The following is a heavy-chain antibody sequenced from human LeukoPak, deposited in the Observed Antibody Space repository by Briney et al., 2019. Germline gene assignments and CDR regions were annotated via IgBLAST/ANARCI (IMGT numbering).Heavy chain of an antibody. CDR3: ARDKVGYSYGAFDY. CDR1: GYTFTGYY. CDR2: INPNSGGT. V-gene: IGHV1-2*02. J-gene: IGHJ4*02. Sequence: ASVKVSCKASGYTFTGYYMHWVRQAPGQGLEWMGWINPNSGGTNYAQKFQGRVTMTRDTSISTAYMEPSSLRSEDTAVYYCARDKVGYSYGAFDYWGQGTLVTVSS. D-gene: IGHD5-18*01.